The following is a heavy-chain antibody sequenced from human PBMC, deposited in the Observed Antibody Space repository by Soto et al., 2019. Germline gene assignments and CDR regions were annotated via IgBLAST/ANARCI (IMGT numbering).Heavy chain of an antibody. Sequence: EVQLVESGGGLVKPGGSLRLSCAASGLTFSNAWMNWVRQAPGKVLEWVGRIKSKTDGGTTDYAAHVKGRITISRYDSTNTLYLQMNSLKTEDTDVYYCTTDRITRIVVVTIYGMDVWGQGTTVTVSS. CDR1: GLTFSNAW. J-gene: IGHJ6*02. CDR3: TTDRITRIVVVTIYGMDV. V-gene: IGHV3-15*07. D-gene: IGHD3-22*01. CDR2: IKSKTDGGTT.